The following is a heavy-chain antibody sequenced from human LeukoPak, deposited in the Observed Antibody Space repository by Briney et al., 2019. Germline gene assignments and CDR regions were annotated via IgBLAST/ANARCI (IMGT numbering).Heavy chain of an antibody. V-gene: IGHV4-61*02. CDR2: IYTSGST. D-gene: IGHD6-13*01. CDR1: GGSISSGSYY. J-gene: IGHJ4*02. Sequence: SQTLSLTCTVSGGSISSGSYYWSWIRQPAGKGLEWIGRIYTSGSTNYNPSLKSRVTISVDTSKNQFSLKLSSVTAADTAVYYCAREGIAAAGPYLDYWGQGTLVTVSS. CDR3: AREGIAAAGPYLDY.